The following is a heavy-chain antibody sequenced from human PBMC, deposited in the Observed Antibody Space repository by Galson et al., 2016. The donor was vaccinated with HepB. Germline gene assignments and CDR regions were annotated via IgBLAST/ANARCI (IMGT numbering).Heavy chain of an antibody. CDR1: GFSVSTNY. CDR3: ATEYCNGGTWPMWAAFDL. V-gene: IGHV3-53*04. J-gene: IGHJ3*01. CDR2: IYNDGNA. D-gene: IGHD2-15*01. Sequence: SLRLSCAATGFSVSTNYMSWVRQAPGKGLECVSIIYNDGNAFYSTSVRGRFTTSRHTSDNIVYLQMNSLKTEDTAVYYCATEYCNGGTWPMWAAFDLWGLGTKVTVSS.